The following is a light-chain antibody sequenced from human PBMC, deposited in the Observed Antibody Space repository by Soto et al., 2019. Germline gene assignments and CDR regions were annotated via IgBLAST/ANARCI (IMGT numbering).Light chain of an antibody. CDR2: GAS. J-gene: IGKJ3*01. CDR1: QSVSSSY. Sequence: EIVLTQSPGTLSLSPGERATLSCRASQSVSSSYLAWYQQKPGQAPRLLIYGASSRATGIPDRFSGSGSGTDFTLTISRLEPEEFAVYYCKQYGRSPLCTFGPWTKVDI. V-gene: IGKV3-20*01. CDR3: KQYGRSPLCT.